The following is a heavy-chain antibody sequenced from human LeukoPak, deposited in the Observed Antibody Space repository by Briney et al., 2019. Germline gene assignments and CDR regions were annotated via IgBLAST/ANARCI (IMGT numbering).Heavy chain of an antibody. D-gene: IGHD1-26*01. Sequence: GGSLRLSCAASGFTFSSYSMNWVRQAPGKGLEWVSSISSRSSYIYYADSVKGRFTISRDNAQSSLFLQMNSLRDEDAAVYFCASMWEGGYWGQGTLVTVSS. V-gene: IGHV3-21*01. CDR3: ASMWEGGY. CDR2: ISSRSSYI. CDR1: GFTFSSYS. J-gene: IGHJ4*02.